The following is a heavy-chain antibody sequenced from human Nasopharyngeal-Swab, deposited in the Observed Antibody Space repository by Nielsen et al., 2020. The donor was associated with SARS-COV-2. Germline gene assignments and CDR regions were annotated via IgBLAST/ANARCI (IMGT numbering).Heavy chain of an antibody. J-gene: IGHJ4*02. V-gene: IGHV3-30*18. CDR3: AKDSDYYGSGSPFY. D-gene: IGHD3-10*01. CDR2: ISYDGSNK. Sequence: GGSLRLSCAASGFTFSSYGMHWVRQAPGKGLEWVAVISYDGSNKYYADSVKGRSTISRDNSKNTLYLQMNSLRAEDTAVYYCAKDSDYYGSGSPFYWGQGTLVTVSS. CDR1: GFTFSSYG.